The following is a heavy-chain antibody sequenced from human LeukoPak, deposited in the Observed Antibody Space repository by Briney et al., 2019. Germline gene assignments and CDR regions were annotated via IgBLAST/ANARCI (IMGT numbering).Heavy chain of an antibody. CDR1: GFTVSSNY. J-gene: IGHJ4*02. CDR2: IYSGGST. CDR3: ARDSPGDY. Sequence: GGSLRLSCTASGFTVSSNYRSWVRQAKGKGLEWVSVIYSGGSTYYADSVKGRFTISRDNSKNTLYLQMNSLRAEDTAVYYCARDSPGDYWGQGTLVTVSS. V-gene: IGHV3-53*01.